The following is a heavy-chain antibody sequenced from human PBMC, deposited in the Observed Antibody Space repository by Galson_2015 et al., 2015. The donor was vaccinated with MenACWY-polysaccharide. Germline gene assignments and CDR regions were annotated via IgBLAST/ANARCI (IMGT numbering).Heavy chain of an antibody. V-gene: IGHV3-23*01. D-gene: IGHD3-3*01. CDR1: GFIFSSYA. J-gene: IGHJ4*02. CDR2: ISGTGYST. Sequence: SLRLSCAASGFIFSSYAMNWVRQAPGKGLEWVSAISGTGYSTYYADSVKGRFTISRDTSQNALYLQMNSLRAEDTAVYYCATGSSWFWSTHWGQGTLVTVSS. CDR3: ATGSSWFWSTH.